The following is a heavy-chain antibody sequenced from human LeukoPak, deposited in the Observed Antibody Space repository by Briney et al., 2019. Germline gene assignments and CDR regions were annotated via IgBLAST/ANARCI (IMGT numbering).Heavy chain of an antibody. Sequence: PSETLSLTCAVYGGSISGYYWSWIRQAPGKGLAWIGEINHSGSTNYNPSLKSRVTISVDTSKNQFSLKLSSVTAADTAVYYCAREDSSSSTFDYWGQGTLVTVSS. CDR1: GGSISGYY. CDR2: INHSGST. D-gene: IGHD6-6*01. J-gene: IGHJ4*02. V-gene: IGHV4-34*01. CDR3: AREDSSSSTFDY.